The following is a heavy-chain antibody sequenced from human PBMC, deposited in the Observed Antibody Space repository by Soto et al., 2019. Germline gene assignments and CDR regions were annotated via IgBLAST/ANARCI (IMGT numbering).Heavy chain of an antibody. D-gene: IGHD3-22*01. CDR2: ISSSGSTI. CDR3: ARSASYDSSGYYSTEYFQH. J-gene: IGHJ1*01. V-gene: IGHV3-11*01. CDR1: GFTFSDYY. Sequence: PGGSLRLSCAASGFTFSDYYMSWIRQAPGKGLEWVSYISSSGSTIYYADSVKGRFTISRDNAKNSLYLQMNSLRAEDTAVYYCARSASYDSSGYYSTEYFQHWGQGTLVTVSS.